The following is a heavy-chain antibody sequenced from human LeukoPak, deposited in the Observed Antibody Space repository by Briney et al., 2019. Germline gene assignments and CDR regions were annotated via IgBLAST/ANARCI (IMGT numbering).Heavy chain of an antibody. Sequence: PGGSLRLSCAAYGFTFSSYAMHWVRQAPGKGLEWVAVISYDGSNKYYADSVKGRFTISRDNSKNTLYLQMNSLRAEDTAVYYCARSIFKQWLVLPFDYWGQGTLVTVSS. D-gene: IGHD6-19*01. J-gene: IGHJ4*02. CDR1: GFTFSSYA. V-gene: IGHV3-30*04. CDR3: ARSIFKQWLVLPFDY. CDR2: ISYDGSNK.